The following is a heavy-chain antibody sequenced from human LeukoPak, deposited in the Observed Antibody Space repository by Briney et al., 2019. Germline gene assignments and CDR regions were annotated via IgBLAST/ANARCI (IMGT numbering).Heavy chain of an antibody. CDR1: GYSISSGYY. D-gene: IGHD2-15*01. CDR2: IYHSGST. CDR3: AREGLCSGGSCTFDY. V-gene: IGHV4-38-2*02. J-gene: IGHJ4*02. Sequence: PSETLSLTCAVSGYSISSGYYWGWIRQPPGKGLEWIGSIYHSGSTYYNPSLKSRVTMPVDTSKNQFSLKLSSVTAADTAVYYCAREGLCSGGSCTFDYWGQGTLVTVSS.